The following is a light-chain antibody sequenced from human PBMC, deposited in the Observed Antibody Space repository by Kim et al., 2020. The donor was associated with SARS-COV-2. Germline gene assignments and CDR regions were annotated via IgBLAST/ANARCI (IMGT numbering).Light chain of an antibody. CDR3: QAWDSSTVV. V-gene: IGLV3-1*01. Sequence: VSPGQTASITCSGDKLGDKYACWYQQKPGQSPVLVIYQDSKRPSGIPERFSGSNSGNTATLTISGTRAMDEADYYCQAWDSSTVVFGGGTQLTVL. J-gene: IGLJ2*01. CDR1: KLGDKY. CDR2: QDS.